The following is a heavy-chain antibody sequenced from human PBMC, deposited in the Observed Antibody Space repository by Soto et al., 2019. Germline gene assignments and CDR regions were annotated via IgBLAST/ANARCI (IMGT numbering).Heavy chain of an antibody. Sequence: PSETLSLTCAVYGGSFSGYYWSWIRQPPGKGLEWIGEINHSGSTNYNPSLKSRVTISVDTSKNQFSLKLSSVTAADTAVYYCARSHPGFGVNYGMDVWGQGTTVTVS. V-gene: IGHV4-34*01. CDR3: ARSHPGFGVNYGMDV. J-gene: IGHJ6*02. D-gene: IGHD3-10*01. CDR2: INHSGST. CDR1: GGSFSGYY.